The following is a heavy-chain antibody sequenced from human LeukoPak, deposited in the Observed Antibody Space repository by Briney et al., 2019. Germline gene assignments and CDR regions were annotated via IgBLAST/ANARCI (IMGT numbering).Heavy chain of an antibody. J-gene: IGHJ3*02. V-gene: IGHV3-7*01. D-gene: IGHD1-7*01. CDR1: GLTISGYW. CDR3: AREDGNTGASGFDI. Sequence: GGSLRLSCAASGLTISGYWMTWVRQAPGKGLEWVANIKQDGSVEYYVDSVKGRFSISRDNAKNSLYLQMSSLTAEDTAVYYCAREDGNTGASGFDIWGQGTMVTASS. CDR2: IKQDGSVE.